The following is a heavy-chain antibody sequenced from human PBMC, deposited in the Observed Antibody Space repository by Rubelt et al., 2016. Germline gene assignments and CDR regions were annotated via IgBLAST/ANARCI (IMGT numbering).Heavy chain of an antibody. V-gene: IGHV3-48*01. J-gene: IGHJ4*02. CDR3: ASAVLDY. CDR1: GFTFSSSP. Sequence: EVQLVESGGGLVQPGRSLRLSCAASGFTFSSSPMNWVRQAPGKGLEWVSYITSSSDTIFYADSVRGRFTISRDNAKNSLYLQMNSLRAEDTALYYCASAVLDYWGQGTLVIVSS. CDR2: ITSSSDTI.